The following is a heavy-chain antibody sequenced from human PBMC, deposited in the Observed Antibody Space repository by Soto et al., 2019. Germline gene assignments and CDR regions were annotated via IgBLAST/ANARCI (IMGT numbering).Heavy chain of an antibody. J-gene: IGHJ4*02. V-gene: IGHV1-69*13. CDR1: GGTFSSYA. Sequence: SVKVSCKASGGTFSSYAISWVRQAPGQGLEWMGGIIPIFGTANYAQKFQGRVTITADESTSTAYMELGSLRSEDTVVYYCASIYYYDSSGYSSGRDYWGQGTLVTVSS. CDR3: ASIYYYDSSGYSSGRDY. CDR2: IIPIFGTA. D-gene: IGHD3-22*01.